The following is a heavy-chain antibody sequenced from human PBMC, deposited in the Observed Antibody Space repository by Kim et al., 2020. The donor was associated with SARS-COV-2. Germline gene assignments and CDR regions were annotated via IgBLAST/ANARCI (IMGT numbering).Heavy chain of an antibody. Sequence: SDTRYSPSFQGQVPISADKSISTAYLQWSSLKASDTAMYYCARGHYYFDYWGQGTLVTVSS. CDR3: ARGHYYFDY. V-gene: IGHV5-51*01. J-gene: IGHJ4*02. CDR2: SDT.